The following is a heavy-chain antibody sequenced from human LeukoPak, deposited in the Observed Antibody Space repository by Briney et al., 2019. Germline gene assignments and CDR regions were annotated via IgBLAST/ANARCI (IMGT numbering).Heavy chain of an antibody. CDR1: GGPISSGSYY. Sequence: SETLSLTCTVSGGPISSGSYYGSGIRQPAGKGLEWIGRIYTSGSPNYNPSLRSRFTISVDTSKNQFSLKLSSVTAADTAVYYCARGRSYGSGSYLPDYWGQGTLVTVSS. D-gene: IGHD3-10*01. CDR2: IYTSGSP. CDR3: ARGRSYGSGSYLPDY. J-gene: IGHJ4*02. V-gene: IGHV4-61*02.